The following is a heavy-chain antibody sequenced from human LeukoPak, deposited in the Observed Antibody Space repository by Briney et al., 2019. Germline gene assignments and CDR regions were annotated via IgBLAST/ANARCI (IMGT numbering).Heavy chain of an antibody. Sequence: PSETLSLTCTVSGGSISSSSYYWGWIRQPPGKGLEWIGEINHSGSTKYSSSLKSRVTISVDTPKNQFSLKLSSVTAADTAVYYCARGTEGYSTSVVYMDVWGKGTTVTVSS. CDR3: ARGTEGYSTSVVYMDV. CDR2: INHSGST. D-gene: IGHD6-6*01. V-gene: IGHV4-39*07. CDR1: GGSISSSSYY. J-gene: IGHJ6*03.